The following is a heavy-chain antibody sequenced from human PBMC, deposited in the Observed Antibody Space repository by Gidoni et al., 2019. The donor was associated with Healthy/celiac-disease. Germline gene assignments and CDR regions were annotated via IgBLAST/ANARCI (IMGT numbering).Heavy chain of an antibody. D-gene: IGHD1-26*01. CDR1: GGSISSSSYY. J-gene: IGHJ4*02. Sequence: QLQLQESGPGLVKPSETLSLTCTVSGGSISSSSYYWGWIRQPPGKGLEWIGSIYYSGSTYYNPSLKSRVTISVDTSKNQFSLKLSSVTAADTAVYYCAREVGATWVYFDYWGQGTLVTVSS. V-gene: IGHV4-39*02. CDR2: IYYSGST. CDR3: AREVGATWVYFDY.